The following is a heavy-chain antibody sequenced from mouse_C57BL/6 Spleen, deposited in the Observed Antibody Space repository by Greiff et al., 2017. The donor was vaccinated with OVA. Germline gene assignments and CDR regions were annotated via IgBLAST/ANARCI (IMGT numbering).Heavy chain of an antibody. CDR2: IYPGDGDT. J-gene: IGHJ4*01. CDR3: ARVGYGNFYAMDY. V-gene: IGHV1-82*01. CDR1: GYAFSSSW. Sequence: LVESGPELVKPGASVKISCKASGYAFSSSWMNWVKQRPGKGLEWIGRIYPGDGDTNYNGKFKGKATLTADKSSSTAYMQLSSLTSEDSAVYFCARVGYGNFYAMDYWGQGTSVTVSS. D-gene: IGHD2-10*02.